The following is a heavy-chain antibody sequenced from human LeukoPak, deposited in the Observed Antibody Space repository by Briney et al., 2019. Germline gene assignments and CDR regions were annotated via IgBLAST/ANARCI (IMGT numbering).Heavy chain of an antibody. Sequence: GGSLRLSCAASAFTFSRFAMSWVRQAPGKGLEWVSAIRAGSDVTYYADFVKGRFTISRDNSKSMLFLQMNSLKVEDTAIYFCAQDWIDGDSGIDQWGQGTLVTVSA. CDR1: AFTFSRFA. CDR2: IRAGSDVT. CDR3: AQDWIDGDSGIDQ. D-gene: IGHD4-17*01. J-gene: IGHJ4*02. V-gene: IGHV3-23*01.